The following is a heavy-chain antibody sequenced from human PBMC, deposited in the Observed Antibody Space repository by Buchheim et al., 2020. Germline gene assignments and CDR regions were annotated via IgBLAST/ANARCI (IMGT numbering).Heavy chain of an antibody. CDR1: GFIFDKFW. V-gene: IGHV3-7*01. CDR3: AVGAHY. D-gene: IGHD1-26*01. CDR2: IAGDGVKI. J-gene: IGHJ4*02. Sequence: DVQLVESGGGLVQSGGSLRLSCEASGFIFDKFWMTWVRQAQGKGLEWVASIAGDGVKIYYGDAVKGRFTISRDNSKTSLFLQMDDLRSDDTAVYYCAVGAHYWGQGT.